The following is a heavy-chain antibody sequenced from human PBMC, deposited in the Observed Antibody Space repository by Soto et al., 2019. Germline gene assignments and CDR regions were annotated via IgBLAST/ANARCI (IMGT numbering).Heavy chain of an antibody. CDR1: GYSFLNYW. V-gene: IGHV5-51*01. CDR2: IYPGDSDV. J-gene: IGHJ4*02. Sequence: PGESLKISCKTSGYSFLNYWIGWVRQMPGKGLEWMGIIYPGDSDVRYSPSFQGQVTISADKSISTVYLQWSSLKASDTAMYYCARHIVDTSMTASFNYWGQGTQVTVSS. CDR3: ARHIVDTSMTASFNY. D-gene: IGHD5-18*01.